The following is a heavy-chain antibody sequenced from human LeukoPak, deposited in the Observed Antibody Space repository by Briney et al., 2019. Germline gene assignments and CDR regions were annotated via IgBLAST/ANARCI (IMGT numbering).Heavy chain of an antibody. CDR1: GFTVSSNY. D-gene: IGHD1-14*01. CDR3: ARETGKTSDAFDI. CDR2: IYSGGST. J-gene: IGHJ3*02. V-gene: IGHV3-53*01. Sequence: GGSLRLSCAASGFTVSSNYMSWVRQAPGKGLEWASVIYSGGSTYYADSVKGRFTISRDNSKNTVYLQMNSLRAEDTAVYYCARETGKTSDAFDIWGQGTMVTVSS.